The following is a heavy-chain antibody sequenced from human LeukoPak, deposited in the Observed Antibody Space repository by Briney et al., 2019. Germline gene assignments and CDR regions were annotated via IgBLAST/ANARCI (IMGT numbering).Heavy chain of an antibody. CDR2: ISGYNGNS. D-gene: IGHD1-26*01. CDR1: GDTFTSSG. J-gene: IGHJ6*02. CDR3: ARVRPIVGAFTGYYYGMDV. Sequence: ASVKVSCKASGDTFTSSGVSWVRQAPGQGFEWMGWISGYNGNSDYAQKFQGRVTMTTDTPTRTAYMELRSLRSDDTAVYYCARVRPIVGAFTGYYYGMDVWGQGTTVTVSS. V-gene: IGHV1-18*01.